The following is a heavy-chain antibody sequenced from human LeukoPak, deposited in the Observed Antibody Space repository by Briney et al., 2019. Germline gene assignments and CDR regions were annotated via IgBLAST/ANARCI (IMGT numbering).Heavy chain of an antibody. D-gene: IGHD3-9*01. V-gene: IGHV4-31*03. CDR1: GGSISSGGYY. CDR2: IYHSGST. J-gene: IGHJ6*03. CDR3: ARGGDYDILTGLSYYYYMDV. Sequence: PSETLSLTCTVSGGSISSGGYYWSWIRQHPGKGLEWIGYIYHSGSTYYNPSLKSRVTISVDTSKNQFSLKLSSVTAADTAVYYCARGGDYDILTGLSYYYYMDVWGKGTTVTVSS.